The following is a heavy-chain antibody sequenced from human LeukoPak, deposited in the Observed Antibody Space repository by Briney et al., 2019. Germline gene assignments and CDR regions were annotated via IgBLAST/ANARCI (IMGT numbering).Heavy chain of an antibody. CDR3: ASVTSTGVQFIVGTD. D-gene: IGHD3-16*02. CDR1: GGTFSSYA. CDR2: IIPILGIA. Sequence: GASVKVSCKASGGTFSSYAISWVRQAPGQGLEWMGRIIPILGIANYAQKFQGRVTITADKSTSTAYMELSSLRSKDTAVYYCASVTSTGVQFIVGTDWGQGTLVTVSS. V-gene: IGHV1-69*04. J-gene: IGHJ4*02.